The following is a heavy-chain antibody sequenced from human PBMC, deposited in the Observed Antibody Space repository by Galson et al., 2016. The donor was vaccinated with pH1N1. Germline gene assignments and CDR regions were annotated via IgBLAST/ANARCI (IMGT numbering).Heavy chain of an antibody. CDR1: GFSFSNAW. D-gene: IGHD1-14*01. J-gene: IGHJ3*01. CDR2: IKRNADGGTT. V-gene: IGHV3-15*01. Sequence: SLRLSCAASGFSFSNAWMSWFRQAPGKGPEWVGRIKRNADGGTTDYAAPVKGRFTISRDDSENTLHLQMNGLKTEDTAVYYCSTSITDGRNDALDFWGQGTMVTVAS. CDR3: STSITDGRNDALDF.